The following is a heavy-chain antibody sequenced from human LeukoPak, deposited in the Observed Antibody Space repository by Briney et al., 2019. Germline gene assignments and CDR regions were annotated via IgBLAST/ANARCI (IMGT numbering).Heavy chain of an antibody. V-gene: IGHV4-59*01. D-gene: IGHD5-18*01. CDR2: IYYSGST. Sequence: SETLSLTCTVSGGSIGNYYWSWIRQPPGKGLEWIGYIYYSGSTNFNPSLKSRVTISVDTSKNQYSLKLSSVTAADTAVYYCARARYSYPLLWGYWGQGTLVTVSS. CDR1: GGSIGNYY. J-gene: IGHJ4*02. CDR3: ARARYSYPLLWGY.